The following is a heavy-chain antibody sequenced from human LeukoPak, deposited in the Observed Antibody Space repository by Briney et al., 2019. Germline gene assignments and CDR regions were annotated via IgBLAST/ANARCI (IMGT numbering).Heavy chain of an antibody. J-gene: IGHJ5*02. D-gene: IGHD6-6*01. CDR3: ARSEYSKSIWFDP. CDR1: GYTLTELS. CDR2: TNPSGGTT. Sequence: ASVKVSCKVSGYTLTELSMHWVRQAPGQGLEWMGITNPSGGTTTYAQKFQGSITMTRDTSTSTVYMEMTSLTSEDTAVYYCARSEYSKSIWFDPWGQGTLVTVSS. V-gene: IGHV1-46*01.